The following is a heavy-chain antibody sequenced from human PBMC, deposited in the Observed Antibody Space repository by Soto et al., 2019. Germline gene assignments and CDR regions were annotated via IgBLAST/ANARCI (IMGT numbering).Heavy chain of an antibody. CDR2: ISSSGGNT. CDR3: TTDSYITSIIVRFDY. Sequence: PGGSLRLSCAASGFTFSSYAMSWVRQAPGKGLEWVSAISSSGGNTYYADSVKGRFTISRDNSKNTLFLQMNSLKTEDTAIYYCTTDSYITSIIVRFDYWGHGTLVTVSS. J-gene: IGHJ4*01. D-gene: IGHD3-22*01. CDR1: GFTFSSYA. V-gene: IGHV3-23*01.